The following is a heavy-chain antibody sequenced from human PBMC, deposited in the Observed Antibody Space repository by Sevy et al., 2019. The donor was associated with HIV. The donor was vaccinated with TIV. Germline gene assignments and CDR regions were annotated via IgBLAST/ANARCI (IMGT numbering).Heavy chain of an antibody. Sequence: GESLKISCQGSGYRLSNNWVAWVRQRPGKGLEWMGMIYPGNSDTRYSPSIQGQVIISADKSISTAYVQWRSLKASDTAIYYCASGAHLPLDGFDFWGQGTGVTVSS. V-gene: IGHV5-51*01. D-gene: IGHD1-26*01. J-gene: IGHJ3*01. CDR2: IYPGNSDT. CDR1: GYRLSNNW. CDR3: ASGAHLPLDGFDF.